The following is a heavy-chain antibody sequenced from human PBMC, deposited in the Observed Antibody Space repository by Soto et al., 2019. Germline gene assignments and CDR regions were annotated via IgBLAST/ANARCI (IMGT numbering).Heavy chain of an antibody. Sequence: QVQLVQSGAEVKKPGSSVKVSCKASGGTFSSYTISWVRQAPGQGLEWMGRIIPILGIANYAQKFQGRVTITADKSTSTAYMELSSLRSEDTAVYYCARDSPIPAPPHYYYGMDVWGQGTTVTVSS. V-gene: IGHV1-69*08. CDR3: ARDSPIPAPPHYYYGMDV. CDR2: IIPILGIA. J-gene: IGHJ6*02. CDR1: GGTFSSYT.